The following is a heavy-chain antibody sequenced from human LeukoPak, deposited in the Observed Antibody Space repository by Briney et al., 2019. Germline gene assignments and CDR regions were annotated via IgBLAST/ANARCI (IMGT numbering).Heavy chain of an antibody. V-gene: IGHV1-69*01. CDR1: GGTFSSYA. CDR3: ARDRCSSTSCYPMRDAFDI. J-gene: IGHJ3*02. CDR2: IIPIFGTA. D-gene: IGHD2-2*01. Sequence: SVKVSCKASGGTFSSYAISWERQAPGQGLEWMGGIIPIFGTANYAQKFQGRVTITADESTSTAYMELSSLRSEDTAVYYCARDRCSSTSCYPMRDAFDIWGQGTMVTVSS.